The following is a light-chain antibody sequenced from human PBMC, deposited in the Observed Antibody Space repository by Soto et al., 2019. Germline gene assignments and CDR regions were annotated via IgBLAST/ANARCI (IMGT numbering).Light chain of an antibody. Sequence: DIQMTQSPSTLSASVGDRVTITCRASQTINNWLAWYQQKPGEAPKLLMYRASNLADGVPSRCSGSGSGTEYTLTVSSLQPDDFASYYCQQYHIYATFGQGTRVEVK. CDR1: QTINNW. J-gene: IGKJ1*01. CDR2: RAS. V-gene: IGKV1-5*03. CDR3: QQYHIYAT.